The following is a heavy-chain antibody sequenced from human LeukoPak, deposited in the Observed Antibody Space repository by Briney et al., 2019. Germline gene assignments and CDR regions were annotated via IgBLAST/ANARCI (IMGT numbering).Heavy chain of an antibody. CDR3: ARSLTVTTLNWFDP. CDR2: IYYSGST. D-gene: IGHD4-17*01. J-gene: IGHJ5*02. V-gene: IGHV4-61*08. CDR1: GGSISSGDYY. Sequence: SQTLSLTCTVSGGSISSGDYYWSWIRQPPGKGLEWIGYIYYSGSTNYNPSLKSRVTISVDTSKNQFSLKLSSVTAADTAVYYCARSLTVTTLNWFDPWGQGTLVTVSS.